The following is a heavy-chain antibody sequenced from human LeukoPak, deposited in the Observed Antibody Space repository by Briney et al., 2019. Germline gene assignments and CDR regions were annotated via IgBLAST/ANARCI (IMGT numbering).Heavy chain of an antibody. D-gene: IGHD6-25*01. CDR3: ATIQRDHAFDI. J-gene: IGHJ3*02. CDR2: INQSGST. V-gene: IGHV4-34*01. Sequence: PSETLSLTCAVYGGSFSGYYWSWIRQPPGKGLEWIGEINQSGSTNYNPFLKSRVTISVDTSKNQFSLKLNSMTAADTAVYYCATIQRDHAFDIWGQGTVVTVSS. CDR1: GGSFSGYY.